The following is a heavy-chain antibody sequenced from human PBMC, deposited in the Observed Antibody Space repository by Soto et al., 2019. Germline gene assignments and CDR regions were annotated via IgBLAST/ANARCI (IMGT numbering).Heavy chain of an antibody. CDR2: ISGTGFST. V-gene: IGHV3-23*01. Sequence: EVQLLESGGGLVQPGGSLRLSCAASGFTFSIYAMNWVRQAPGKGLEWVSAISGTGFSTYYTDSVKGRFTISRDNSKNTLYLQMNSLRAEDTAVYYCAKVIVVVTADRGRYFQHWGQGTLVTVSS. J-gene: IGHJ1*01. D-gene: IGHD2-21*02. CDR3: AKVIVVVTADRGRYFQH. CDR1: GFTFSIYA.